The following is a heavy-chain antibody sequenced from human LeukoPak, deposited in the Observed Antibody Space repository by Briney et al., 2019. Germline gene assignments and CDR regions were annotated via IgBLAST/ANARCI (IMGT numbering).Heavy chain of an antibody. V-gene: IGHV3-74*01. Sequence: GGSLRLSCAASGSTFSHYWMHWVRQAPGKGLVWVSRINPDGSRTDYADSVAGRFTISRDNAKNMLYPQMNSLRADDTAVYYCSWDHTGKEDIWGQGTMVTVSS. D-gene: IGHD1-26*01. CDR1: GSTFSHYW. CDR2: INPDGSRT. J-gene: IGHJ3*02. CDR3: SWDHTGKEDI.